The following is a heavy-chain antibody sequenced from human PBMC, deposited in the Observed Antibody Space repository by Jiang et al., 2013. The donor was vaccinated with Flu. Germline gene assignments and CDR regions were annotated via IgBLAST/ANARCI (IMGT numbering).Heavy chain of an antibody. D-gene: IGHD3-22*01. CDR2: IYPGDSDT. CDR3: ARQSDSSGYYSYPDY. V-gene: IGHV5-51*01. Sequence: GAEVKKPGESLKISCKGSGYSFTSYWIGWVRQMPGKGLEWMGIIYPGDSDTRYSPSFQGQVTISADKSISTAYLQWSSLKASDTAMYYCARQSDSSGYYSYPDYWGQGTLVTVPS. CDR1: GYSFTSYW. J-gene: IGHJ4*02.